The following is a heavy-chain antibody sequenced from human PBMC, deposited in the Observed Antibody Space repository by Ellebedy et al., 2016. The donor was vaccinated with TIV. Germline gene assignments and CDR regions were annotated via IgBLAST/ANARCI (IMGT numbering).Heavy chain of an antibody. CDR2: ISGSGGST. CDR3: AKGSYCSGGSCYYYYYMDV. J-gene: IGHJ6*03. CDR1: GFTFSSYA. D-gene: IGHD2-15*01. V-gene: IGHV3-23*01. Sequence: GESLKISCAASGFTFSSYAMSWVRRAPGKGLEWVSAISGSGGSTYYADSVKGRFTISRDNSKNTLYLQMNSLRAEDTAVYYCAKGSYCSGGSCYYYYYMDVWGKGTTVTVSS.